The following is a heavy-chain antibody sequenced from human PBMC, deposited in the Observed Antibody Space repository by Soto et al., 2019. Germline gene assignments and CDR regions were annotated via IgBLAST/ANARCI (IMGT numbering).Heavy chain of an antibody. J-gene: IGHJ4*02. CDR3: AREDCSSTSCYGY. D-gene: IGHD2-2*01. CDR2: IIPILGIA. CDR1: GGTFSSYT. V-gene: IGHV1-69*08. Sequence: QVQLVQSGAEVKKPVSSVKVSCKASGGTFSSYTISWVRQAPGQGLEWMGRIIPILGIANYAQKFQGRVTITADKSTSTAYMELSSLRSEDTAVYYCAREDCSSTSCYGYWGQGTLVTVSS.